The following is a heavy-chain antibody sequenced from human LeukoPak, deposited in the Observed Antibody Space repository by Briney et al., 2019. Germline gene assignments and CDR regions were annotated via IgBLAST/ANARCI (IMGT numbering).Heavy chain of an antibody. CDR2: ISWNSDNI. Sequence: PGGSLRLSCAASGFTFDDNAMHWVRQAPGKGLEWVSGISWNSDNIDYADSVKGRFTISRDNARNSLYLQMNSLRAEDTALYYCAKSLTGYYNSMDVWGQGTTVTVSS. D-gene: IGHD3-9*01. CDR3: AKSLTGYYNSMDV. J-gene: IGHJ6*02. V-gene: IGHV3-9*01. CDR1: GFTFDDNA.